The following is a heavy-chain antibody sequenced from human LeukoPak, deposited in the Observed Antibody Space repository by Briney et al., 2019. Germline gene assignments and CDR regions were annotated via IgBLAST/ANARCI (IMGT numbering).Heavy chain of an antibody. CDR1: GGTFSSYA. J-gene: IGHJ6*04. Sequence: SVKVSCKASGGTFSSYAISWVRQAPGQGLEWMGGIIPIFGTANYAQKFQGRVTITADESTSTAYVELSSLRSEDTAVYYCARDLGMTTAMGRYGMDVWGKGTTVTVSS. CDR3: ARDLGMTTAMGRYGMDV. CDR2: IIPIFGTA. D-gene: IGHD4-17*01. V-gene: IGHV1-69*13.